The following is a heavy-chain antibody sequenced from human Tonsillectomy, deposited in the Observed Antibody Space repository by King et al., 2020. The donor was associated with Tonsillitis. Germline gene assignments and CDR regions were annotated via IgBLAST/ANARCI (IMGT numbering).Heavy chain of an antibody. Sequence: VQLVESGGGLVQPGGSLRLSCAASGFTFSSYSMNWVRQAPGKGLEWVSYISSSSSTIYYADSVKGRFTISRDNAKNTLYLQMNSLRAEDTAVYYCARAWAGYCSGGSYSSDYWGQGTLVTVSS. CDR1: GFTFSSYS. J-gene: IGHJ4*02. CDR2: ISSSSSTI. V-gene: IGHV3-48*01. D-gene: IGHD2-15*01. CDR3: ARAWAGYCSGGSYSSDY.